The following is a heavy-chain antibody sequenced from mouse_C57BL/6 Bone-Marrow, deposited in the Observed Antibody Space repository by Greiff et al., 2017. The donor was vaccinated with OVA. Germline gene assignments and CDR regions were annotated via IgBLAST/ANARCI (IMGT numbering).Heavy chain of an antibody. CDR1: GYSITSGYF. V-gene: IGHV3-6*01. J-gene: IGHJ2*01. CDR2: IRYDSSN. CDR3: ARESKGFFDY. Sequence: EVQLQESGPGLVKPSQSLSLTCSVSGYSITSGYFWNWIRQLPGNKLEWMVYIRYDSSNKYNPSLTNRISITRDTSKNQLFLKWNSVTTEDTATYYCARESKGFFDYWGQGTTLTVSS. D-gene: IGHD1-3*01.